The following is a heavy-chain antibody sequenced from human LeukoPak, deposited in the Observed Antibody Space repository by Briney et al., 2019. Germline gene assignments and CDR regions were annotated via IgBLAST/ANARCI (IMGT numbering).Heavy chain of an antibody. CDR2: INHSGSA. D-gene: IGHD3-22*01. Sequence: SETLSLTCAVYGGSFSGYYWSWIRQPPGKGLEWIGEINHSGSANYNPSLKSRVTISVDTSKNQFSLKPSSVTAADTAVYYCARGKGEYYYDSSGYYFDYWGQGTLVTVSS. V-gene: IGHV4-34*01. CDR3: ARGKGEYYYDSSGYYFDY. J-gene: IGHJ4*02. CDR1: GGSFSGYY.